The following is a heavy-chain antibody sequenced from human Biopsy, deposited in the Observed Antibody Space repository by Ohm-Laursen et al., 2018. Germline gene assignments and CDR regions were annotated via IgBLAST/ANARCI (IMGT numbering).Heavy chain of an antibody. CDR3: AKEGPPKDYSSSFHS. CDR2: ISWNSDTI. V-gene: IGHV3-9*01. CDR1: GFRFGDYA. D-gene: IGHD6-13*01. J-gene: IGHJ4*02. Sequence: SLRLSCSASGFRFGDYAMHWVRQAPGKGLEWVSGISWNSDTIDYAVSVRGRFTISRDNAKNSLYLQMSSLRAEDTAFNYCAKEGPPKDYSSSFHSWGQGTLVTVSS.